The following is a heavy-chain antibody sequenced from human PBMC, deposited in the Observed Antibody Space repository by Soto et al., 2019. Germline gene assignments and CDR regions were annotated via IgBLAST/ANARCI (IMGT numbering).Heavy chain of an antibody. V-gene: IGHV4-31*02. Sequence: SETLSLTCTVSGVSISSGGYYWSWIRQHPGKGLEWIGYIYYSGSTYYNPSLKSRVTISVDTSKNQFSLKLSSVTAADTAVYYCARGVVLRYFDWFCWFDPWGQGTLVTVS. CDR2: IYYSGST. CDR3: ARGVVLRYFDWFCWFDP. J-gene: IGHJ5*02. CDR1: GVSISSGGYY. D-gene: IGHD3-9*01.